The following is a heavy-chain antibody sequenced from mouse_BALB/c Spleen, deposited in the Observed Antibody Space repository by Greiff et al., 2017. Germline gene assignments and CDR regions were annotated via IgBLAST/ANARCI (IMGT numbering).Heavy chain of an antibody. CDR3: ARRSGYFDY. CDR1: SYTFTDYA. V-gene: IGHV1-67*01. Sequence: QVQLKQSGPELVRPGVSVKISCKGSSYTFTDYAMHWVKQSHAKSLEWIGVISTYYGNTNYNQKFKGKATMTVDKSSSTAYMELARLTSEDSAIYYCARRSGYFDYWGQGTTLTVSS. D-gene: IGHD3-1*01. J-gene: IGHJ2*01. CDR2: ISTYYGNT.